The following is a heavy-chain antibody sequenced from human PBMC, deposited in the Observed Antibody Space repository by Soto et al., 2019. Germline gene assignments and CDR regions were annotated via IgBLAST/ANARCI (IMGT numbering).Heavy chain of an antibody. CDR2: ISGSGGST. D-gene: IGHD2-2*01. CDR3: AKVAAVVVSSTPNYYYYGMDV. Sequence: GGSLRLSCAASGFTFSSYAMSWVRQAPGKGLEWVSAISGSGGSTYYADSVKGRFTISRDNSKNTLYLQMNSLRAEDTAVYYCAKVAAVVVSSTPNYYYYGMDVWGQGTTVTVSS. V-gene: IGHV3-23*01. J-gene: IGHJ6*02. CDR1: GFTFSSYA.